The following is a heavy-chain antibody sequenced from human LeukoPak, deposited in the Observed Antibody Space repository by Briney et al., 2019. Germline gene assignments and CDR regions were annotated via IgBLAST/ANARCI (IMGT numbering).Heavy chain of an antibody. CDR3: ARAKNFDY. Sequence: GGSLRLSCAASGFTFSSYAMHWVRQAPGKGLEWVAVISYDGSNKYYADSVKGRFTISRDNSENTLYLQMNSLRAEDTAVYYCARAKNFDYWGQGTLVTVSS. CDR2: ISYDGSNK. J-gene: IGHJ4*02. V-gene: IGHV3-30-3*01. CDR1: GFTFSSYA.